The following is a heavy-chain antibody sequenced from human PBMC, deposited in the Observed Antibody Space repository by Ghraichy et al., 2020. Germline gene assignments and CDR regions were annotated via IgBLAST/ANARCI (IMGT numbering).Heavy chain of an antibody. D-gene: IGHD4-17*01. Sequence: SETLSLTCTVSGGSVSSGSYYWSWIRQPPGKGLEWIGYIYYSGSTNYNPSLKSRVTISVDTSKNQFSLKLSSVTAADTAVYYCARGLEDDYGDQGEAYWGQGTLVTVSS. CDR1: GGSVSSGSYY. V-gene: IGHV4-61*01. CDR2: IYYSGST. CDR3: ARGLEDDYGDQGEAY. J-gene: IGHJ4*02.